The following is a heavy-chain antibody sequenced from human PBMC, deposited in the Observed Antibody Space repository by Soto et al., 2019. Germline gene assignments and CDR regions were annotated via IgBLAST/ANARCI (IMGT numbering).Heavy chain of an antibody. D-gene: IGHD3-3*01. CDR2: ISKDGSTE. CDR3: AKEGGSPGTMTIYRYDF. V-gene: IGHV3-30*18. J-gene: IGHJ4*02. CDR1: GFTFSDYG. Sequence: GGSLRLSCAASGFTFSDYGMHWVRQAPGKGLEWVAVISKDGSTEYYADSVKGRFTISRDNSKNTLYVQMNSLREEDTAVYFCAKEGGSPGTMTIYRYDFWGQGT.